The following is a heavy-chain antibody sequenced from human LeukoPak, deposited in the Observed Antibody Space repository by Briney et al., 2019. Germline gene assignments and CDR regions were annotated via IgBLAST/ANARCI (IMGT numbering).Heavy chain of an antibody. V-gene: IGHV1-69*04. CDR3: ARDQGYSSGWPIDY. Sequence: GASVKVSCKASGGTFSSYAISWVRQAPGQGLEWMGRIIPILGIANYAQKFQGRVTITADKSTSTAYMELSSLRSEDTAVYYCARDQGYSSGWPIDYWGQGTLVTVSS. CDR1: GGTFSSYA. CDR2: IIPILGIA. D-gene: IGHD6-19*01. J-gene: IGHJ4*02.